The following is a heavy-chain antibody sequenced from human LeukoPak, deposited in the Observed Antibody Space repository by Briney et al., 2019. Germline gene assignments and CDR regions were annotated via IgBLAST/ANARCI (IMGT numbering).Heavy chain of an antibody. CDR2: IYYTGGT. D-gene: IGHD1-26*01. CDR3: ATGGSGSYRFDY. V-gene: IGHV4-39*07. Sequence: SETLSLTCSVSGGSISSRSYYWGWIRQPPEKGLEWIGSIYYTGGTYYSPSPKSRVTISIDTSKNQFSLKLSSVTAADTAVYYCATGGSGSYRFDYWGQGTLVTVST. CDR1: GGSISSRSYY. J-gene: IGHJ4*02.